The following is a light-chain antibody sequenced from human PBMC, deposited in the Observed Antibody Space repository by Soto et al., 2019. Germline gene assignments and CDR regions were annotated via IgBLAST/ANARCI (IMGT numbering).Light chain of an antibody. Sequence: IVLMQSPDTLSASPGETVSLSCRATETVINNLAWNQQKPGQAPRLLIFGASTRATGVPGRFSGSGFRTDFALNISGLQSEDFAVYYCHQYNKLPVTFGVGTKVELK. CDR3: HQYNKLPVT. J-gene: IGKJ4*01. V-gene: IGKV3-15*01. CDR1: ETVINN. CDR2: GAS.